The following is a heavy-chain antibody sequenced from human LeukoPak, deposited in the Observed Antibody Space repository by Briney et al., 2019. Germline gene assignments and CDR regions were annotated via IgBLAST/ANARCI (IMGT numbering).Heavy chain of an antibody. Sequence: ASVKVSCKASGYTFTGYYMHWVRQAPGQGLEWMGWINPNSGGTNYAQDFQGRVTMTREPSISTAYMELSRLRSDDTAVYFCARQSSGFFASDYWGQGPLVTVSS. D-gene: IGHD6-25*01. J-gene: IGHJ4*02. CDR1: GYTFTGYY. V-gene: IGHV1-2*02. CDR3: ARQSSGFFASDY. CDR2: INPNSGGT.